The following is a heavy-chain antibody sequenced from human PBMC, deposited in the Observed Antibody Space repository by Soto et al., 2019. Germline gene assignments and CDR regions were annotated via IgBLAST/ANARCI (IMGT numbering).Heavy chain of an antibody. V-gene: IGHV3-23*01. CDR3: AKSAGSSASCYMEV. Sequence: GGSLRLSCAASGFTFSNYAMNWARQAQGKGLEWVSSVTGSGGNTYYADSVKGRFTISRDNSKSTSYLQMDSLRAEDTAVYYCAKSAGSSASCYMEVWGKGTTVTVSS. J-gene: IGHJ6*03. D-gene: IGHD6-6*01. CDR2: VTGSGGNT. CDR1: GFTFSNYA.